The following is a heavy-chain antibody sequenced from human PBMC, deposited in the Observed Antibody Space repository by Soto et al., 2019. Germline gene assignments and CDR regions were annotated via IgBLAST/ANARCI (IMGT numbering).Heavy chain of an antibody. CDR2: ISGSGGST. V-gene: IGHV3-23*01. CDR1: GCTFSSYA. Sequence: EVQLLESGGGLVQPGGSLRLSCAASGCTFSSYAMSWVRQAPGKGLEWVSAISGSGGSTYYADSVKGRFTISRDNSKNTLYLQMNSLRAEDTAVYYCAKDQYCGGDCYSYWFDPWGQGTLVTVSS. J-gene: IGHJ5*02. CDR3: AKDQYCGGDCYSYWFDP. D-gene: IGHD2-21*01.